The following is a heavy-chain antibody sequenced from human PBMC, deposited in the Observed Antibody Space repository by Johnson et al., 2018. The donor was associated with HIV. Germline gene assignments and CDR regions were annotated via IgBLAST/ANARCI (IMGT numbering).Heavy chain of an antibody. CDR3: ARDKLGVDSGYQGRDAFDI. CDR2: IKQDGSEK. V-gene: IGHV3-7*01. D-gene: IGHD3-22*01. Sequence: EVQLVESGGGVVQPGGSLRLSCAASGFTFSSYAMHWVRQAPGKGLEWVANIKQDGSEKYYVDSVRGRFTISRDNAKNSLYLQMNSLRAEDTAVYYCARDKLGVDSGYQGRDAFDIWGQGTMVTVSS. J-gene: IGHJ3*02. CDR1: GFTFSSYA.